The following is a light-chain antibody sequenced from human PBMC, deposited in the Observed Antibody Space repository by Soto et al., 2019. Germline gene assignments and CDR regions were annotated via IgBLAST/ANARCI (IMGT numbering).Light chain of an antibody. J-gene: IGKJ1*01. CDR2: GAS. V-gene: IGKV3-20*01. Sequence: EIVLTQSPGTLALSPGEGATLSCRASQSVSKYLAWYQQKPGQAPRLLIYGASSRATGIPDSFSGSGSGTDFTLTISRLEPEDFAVYYCQQYGGSPQTFGQATTVEIK. CDR3: QQYGGSPQT. CDR1: QSVSKY.